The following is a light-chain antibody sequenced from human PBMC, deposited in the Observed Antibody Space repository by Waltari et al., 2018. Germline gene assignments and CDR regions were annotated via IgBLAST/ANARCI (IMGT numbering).Light chain of an antibody. Sequence: QSALTQPASVSGSPGQSITISCTGTSSDVGGYNYVSWYQQPPDKAPKLMIYDVTNRPSGVSNRVSGSKSGNTASLTISGLQAEDEADYYCRSYTSSSTLGVFGTGTKVTVL. J-gene: IGLJ1*01. CDR2: DVT. CDR1: SSDVGGYNY. V-gene: IGLV2-14*01. CDR3: RSYTSSSTLGV.